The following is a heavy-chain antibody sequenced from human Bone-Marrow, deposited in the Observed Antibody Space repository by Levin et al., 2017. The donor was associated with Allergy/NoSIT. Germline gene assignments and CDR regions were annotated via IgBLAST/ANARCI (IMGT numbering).Heavy chain of an antibody. V-gene: IGHV3-33*01. CDR3: EIDEYRRKRSGSTSAFDH. CDR1: GFSITNCC. J-gene: IGHJ1*01. CDR2: IYYGGSKT. Sequence: GESLKISCVASGFSITNCCMHWVRQAPGKGPEWVTTIYYGGSKTDYVDSVRGRFTISRDNSKNTVFLQMNSLRVEDTAVYYCEIDEYRRKRSGSTSAFDHWGQGTRVTVSS. D-gene: IGHD2-2*01.